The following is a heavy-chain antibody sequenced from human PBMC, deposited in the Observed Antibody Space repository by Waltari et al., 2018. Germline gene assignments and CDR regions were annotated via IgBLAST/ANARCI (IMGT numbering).Heavy chain of an antibody. CDR3: TPVTTVITKHAFDS. V-gene: IGHV3-15*05. CDR1: GFTFSNAW. D-gene: IGHD4-17*01. J-gene: IGHJ3*02. CDR2: VKSKTEGGTT. Sequence: EVQLVESGGGLVKPGGSLRLSCAASGFTFSNAWMSWVRQAPGRGRERIGRVKSKTEGGTTDYAAPVKGRCTISRDDSKNTLYLQMNSLKTEDTAVYCCTPVTTVITKHAFDSWGQGTMVTVSS.